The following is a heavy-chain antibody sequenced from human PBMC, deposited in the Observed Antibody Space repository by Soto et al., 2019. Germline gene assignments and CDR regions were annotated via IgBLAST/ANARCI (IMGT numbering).Heavy chain of an antibody. D-gene: IGHD2-2*01. J-gene: IGHJ4*02. CDR1: GGSISSSSYY. CDR3: ARHVGSAAVDY. Sequence: SETLSLTCTVSGGSISSSSYYWGWIRQPPGKGLEWIGSIYYSGSTYYNPSLKSRVTISVDTSKNQFSLKLSSVTAADTAVYYCARHVGSAAVDYWGQGTLVTVSS. V-gene: IGHV4-39*01. CDR2: IYYSGST.